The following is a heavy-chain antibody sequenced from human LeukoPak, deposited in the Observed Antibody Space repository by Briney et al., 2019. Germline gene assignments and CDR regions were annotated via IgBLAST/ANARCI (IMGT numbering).Heavy chain of an antibody. J-gene: IGHJ4*02. CDR1: GSTLSSYE. CDR3: VTPIV. D-gene: IGHD3-16*02. V-gene: IGHV3-48*03. CDR2: IGSAGSTK. Sequence: GESLRLSCAAYGSTLSSYETSWDSQAPGKGLEWVSYIGSAGSTKYYVDSVKGRFTISRDNAMNSLYLQMNSLRAEDTAVYYCVTPIVGGQGTLVTVSS.